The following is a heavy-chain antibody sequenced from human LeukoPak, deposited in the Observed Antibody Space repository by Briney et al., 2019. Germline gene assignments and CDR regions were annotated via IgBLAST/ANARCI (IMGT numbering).Heavy chain of an antibody. D-gene: IGHD2-15*01. CDR3: ARQLGYCSGGSCYFDF. J-gene: IGHJ4*02. CDR1: GFTFSSYA. Sequence: GGSLRLSCAASGFTFSSYAMSWVRQVPGEGLEWVSAISSSGDSTYSADPVKGRFTISRDSSSNTLYLQLNSLRVEDTAVYYCARQLGYCSGGSCYFDFWGQGTLVTVAS. V-gene: IGHV3-23*01. CDR2: ISSSGDST.